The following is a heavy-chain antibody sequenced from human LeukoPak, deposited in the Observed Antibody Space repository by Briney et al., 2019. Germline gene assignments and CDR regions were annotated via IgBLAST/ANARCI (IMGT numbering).Heavy chain of an antibody. CDR1: GGSISSSSYY. V-gene: IGHV4-39*02. CDR3: ARDPAGSY. J-gene: IGHJ3*01. Sequence: PSETLSLTCTVSGGSISSSSYYWGWIRQPPGKGLEWIGSIYYSGSTYYNPSLKSRVTISVDTSKNQFSLKLSSVTAADTAVYYCARDPAGSYWGQGTMVTVSS. D-gene: IGHD1-26*01. CDR2: IYYSGST.